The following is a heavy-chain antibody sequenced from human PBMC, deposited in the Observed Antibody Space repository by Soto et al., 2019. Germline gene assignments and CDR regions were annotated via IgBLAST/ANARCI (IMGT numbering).Heavy chain of an antibody. J-gene: IGHJ4*02. CDR2: FDPEDGET. V-gene: IGHV1-24*01. CDR1: GYTLTELS. CDR3: ATGXFVGYYDSSGYSYYFDY. Sequence: GASVKVSCKVSGYTLTELSMHWVRQAPGKGLEWMGGFDPEDGETIYAQKFQGRVTMTEDTSTDTAYMELSSLRSEDTAVCYCATGXFVGYYDSSGYSYYFDYWSQGTLVTVSS. D-gene: IGHD3-22*01.